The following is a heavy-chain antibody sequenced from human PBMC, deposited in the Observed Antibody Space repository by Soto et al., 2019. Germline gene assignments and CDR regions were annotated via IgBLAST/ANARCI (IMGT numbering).Heavy chain of an antibody. CDR1: GGSISSGDYY. J-gene: IGHJ6*02. V-gene: IGHV4-30-4*01. CDR3: ARGMPFRNYYYYGMDV. Sequence: SETLSLTCTVSGGSISSGDYYWSWIRQPPGKGLEWIGYIYYSGSTYYNPSLKSRVTISVDTSKNQFSLKLSSVTAADTAVYYCARGMPFRNYYYYGMDVWGQGTTVTVSS. CDR2: IYYSGST. D-gene: IGHD2-2*01.